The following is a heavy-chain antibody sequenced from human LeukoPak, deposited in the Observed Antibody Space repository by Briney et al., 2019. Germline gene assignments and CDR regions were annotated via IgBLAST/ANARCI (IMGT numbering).Heavy chain of an antibody. CDR3: ARESYYDFWSGYLAWFDP. V-gene: IGHV1-69*05. J-gene: IGHJ5*02. D-gene: IGHD3-3*01. CDR2: IIPIFGTA. Sequence: ASVKVSCKASGGTFSSYAISWVRQAPGQGLEWMGGIIPIFGTANYAQKFQGRVTITTDESTSTAYMELSSLRSEDTAVYYCARESYYDFWSGYLAWFDPWGQGTLVTVSS. CDR1: GGTFSSYA.